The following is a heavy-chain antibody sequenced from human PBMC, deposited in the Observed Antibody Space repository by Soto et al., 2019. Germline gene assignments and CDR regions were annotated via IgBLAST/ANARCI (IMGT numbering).Heavy chain of an antibody. V-gene: IGHV5-51*01. CDR3: ARLSTYDSSGYYLFDASGSAFDI. J-gene: IGHJ3*02. D-gene: IGHD3-22*01. CDR1: GYSFTSYW. CDR2: IYPGDSDT. Sequence: GESLKISCKGSGYSFTSYWIGWVRQMPGKGLEWMGIIYPGDSDTRYSPSFQGQVTISADKSISTAYLQWSSLKASDTAMYYCARLSTYDSSGYYLFDASGSAFDIWGQGTMVTVSS.